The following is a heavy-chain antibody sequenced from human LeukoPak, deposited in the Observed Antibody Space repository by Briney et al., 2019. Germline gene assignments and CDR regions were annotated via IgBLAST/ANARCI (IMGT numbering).Heavy chain of an antibody. CDR2: VHLDGRT. D-gene: IGHD3-3*01. Sequence: SQTLSLTCAVSGGSVTSTNWWTCVRQPPGKGLEWIGEVHLDGRTNYNPSLKSRLIMSVDLPENHISLKLTSVTAADTAVYYCAREGGFYRPLDYSGQGTLVTVSS. V-gene: IGHV4-4*02. CDR3: AREGGFYRPLDY. CDR1: GGSVTSTNW. J-gene: IGHJ4*02.